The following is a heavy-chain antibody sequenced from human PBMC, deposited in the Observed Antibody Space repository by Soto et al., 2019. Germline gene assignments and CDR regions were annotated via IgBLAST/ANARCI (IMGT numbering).Heavy chain of an antibody. J-gene: IGHJ6*02. D-gene: IGHD3-3*01. CDR1: GFTFSSYW. CDR2: IKQDGSEK. Sequence: GGSLRLSCAASGFTFSSYWMSWVRQAPGKGLEWVAKIKQDGSEKYYVDSVKGRFTISRDNAKNSLYLQMNSLRAEDTAVYYCARDPDHYDFWSGYSFSGMDVWGQGTTVTVSS. CDR3: ARDPDHYDFWSGYSFSGMDV. V-gene: IGHV3-7*03.